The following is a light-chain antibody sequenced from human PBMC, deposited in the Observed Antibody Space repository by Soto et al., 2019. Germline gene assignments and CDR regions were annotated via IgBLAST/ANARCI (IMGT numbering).Light chain of an antibody. CDR1: QSISSY. CDR2: AAS. CDR3: QQSCGTLWT. V-gene: IGKV1-39*01. Sequence: DIQMTQSPSSLSASVGDRVTITCRASQSISSYLNWYQQKPGKAPKLLIYAASSLQSGVPSRFSGSGSGTDFTLTISSLQPEDFATYYCQQSCGTLWTFGQGTKVEIK. J-gene: IGKJ1*01.